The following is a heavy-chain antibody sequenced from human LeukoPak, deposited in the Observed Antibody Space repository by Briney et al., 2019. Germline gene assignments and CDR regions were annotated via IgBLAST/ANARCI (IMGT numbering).Heavy chain of an antibody. V-gene: IGHV3-23*01. D-gene: IGHD1-26*01. CDR3: AKAPYSGSYSMDY. CDR1: GFTFSSYA. CDR2: ISGSGGST. J-gene: IGHJ4*02. Sequence: GGSLRLSCAASGFTFSSYAMHWVRQAPGKGLEWVSAISGSGGSTYYADSVKGRCTISRDNSKNTLYLQMNSLRAEDTAVYYCAKAPYSGSYSMDYWGQGTLVTVSS.